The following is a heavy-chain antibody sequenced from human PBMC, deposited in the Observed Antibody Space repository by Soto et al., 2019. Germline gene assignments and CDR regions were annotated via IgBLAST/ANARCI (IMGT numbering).Heavy chain of an antibody. CDR3: ARGRSLGYCISTSCYAPTDY. CDR1: GGTFSSYA. J-gene: IGHJ4*02. D-gene: IGHD2-2*01. Sequence: GASVKVSCKASGGTFSSYAISWVRQAPGQGLEWMGGIIPIFGTANYAQKFQGRVTITADESTSTAYMELSSLRSEDTAVYYCARGRSLGYCISTSCYAPTDYWGQGTLVTVSS. CDR2: IIPIFGTA. V-gene: IGHV1-69*13.